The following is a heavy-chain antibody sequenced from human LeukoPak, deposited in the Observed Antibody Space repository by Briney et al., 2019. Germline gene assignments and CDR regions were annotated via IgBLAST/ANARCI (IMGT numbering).Heavy chain of an antibody. CDR3: ARGRRATVVTFYFDY. J-gene: IGHJ4*02. D-gene: IGHD4-23*01. Sequence: GGSLRLSCAASGFTFSSYWMSWVRQAPGKGLEWVSVIYSGGSTYYADSVKGRFTISRDNSKNTLYLQMNSLRAEDTAVYYCARGRRATVVTFYFDYWGQGTLVTVSS. CDR2: IYSGGST. CDR1: GFTFSSYW. V-gene: IGHV3-66*01.